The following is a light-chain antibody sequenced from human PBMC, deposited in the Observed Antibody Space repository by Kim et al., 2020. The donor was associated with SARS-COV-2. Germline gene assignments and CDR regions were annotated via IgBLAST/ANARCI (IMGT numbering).Light chain of an antibody. Sequence: QSALTQPASVSGSPGQSITISCTGTSSDIGGHNYVSWYQQHPGKAPKLMIYDVNNRPSGVSSRFSGPKSGNTASLTISGLQAENEADYYCSSYASSGTLVFGGGTQLTVL. V-gene: IGLV2-14*03. J-gene: IGLJ2*01. CDR2: DVN. CDR1: SSDIGGHNY. CDR3: SSYASSGTLV.